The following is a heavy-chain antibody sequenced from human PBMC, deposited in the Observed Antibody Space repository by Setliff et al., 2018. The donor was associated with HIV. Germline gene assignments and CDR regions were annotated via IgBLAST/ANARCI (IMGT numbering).Heavy chain of an antibody. J-gene: IGHJ5*02. D-gene: IGHD6-19*01. V-gene: IGHV4-61*09. CDR1: GGSISSNNYC. Sequence: SETLSLTCTVSGGSISSNNYCWSWVRQPSGKGLEWIGQVHSSLSTNYNPSLKSRLSISADTSKNQFSLTLRFVTAADTALYYCARRTFGSGRFDPWGQGTPVTVSS. CDR3: ARRTFGSGRFDP. CDR2: VHSSLST.